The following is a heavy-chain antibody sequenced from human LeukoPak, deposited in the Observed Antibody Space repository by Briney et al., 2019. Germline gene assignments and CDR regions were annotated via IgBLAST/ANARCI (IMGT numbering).Heavy chain of an antibody. CDR3: ARLYRLTGFDSGNERYFDY. J-gene: IGHJ4*02. CDR2: LYPGDSDI. D-gene: IGHD3-10*01. CDR1: GYSFTNYW. V-gene: IGHV5-51*01. Sequence: GESLKISCKGSGYSFTNYWIGWVRQMPGKGLECMGILYPGDSDIRYSPSFQGQVIISADKSISTAYLQWSSLKASDTAIYYCARLYRLTGFDSGNERYFDYWGQGTLVTVSS.